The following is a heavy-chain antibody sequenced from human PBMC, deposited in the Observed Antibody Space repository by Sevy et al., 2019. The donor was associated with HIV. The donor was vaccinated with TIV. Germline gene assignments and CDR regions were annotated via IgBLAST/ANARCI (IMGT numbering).Heavy chain of an antibody. V-gene: IGHV3-74*01. Sequence: GGSLRLSCAASGFTFSSYWMHWVRQAPGKGLVWVSRINSDGSSTSYADSVKGRFTISRDNAKNTLYLQMNSLRAEDTAVYYCARDARYDFWSGYYGAFDYWGQGTLVTVSS. CDR1: GFTFSSYW. D-gene: IGHD3-3*01. CDR3: ARDARYDFWSGYYGAFDY. CDR2: INSDGSST. J-gene: IGHJ4*02.